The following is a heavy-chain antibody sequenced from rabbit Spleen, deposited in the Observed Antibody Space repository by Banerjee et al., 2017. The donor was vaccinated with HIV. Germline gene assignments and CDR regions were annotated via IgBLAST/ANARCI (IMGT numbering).Heavy chain of an antibody. D-gene: IGHD8-1*01. CDR2: IDSGSSGFT. Sequence: QSVEESGGDLVKPGASLTLTCIASGVSFSGNSYMCWVRQAPGKGLEWIVCIDSGSSGFTYFASWAKGRFTISKTSSTTVTLQMTSLTAADTATYFCARDTGSSFSSYGMDLWGQGTLVTVS. CDR1: GVSFSGNSY. CDR3: ARDTGSSFSSYGMDL. V-gene: IGHV1S40*01. J-gene: IGHJ6*01.